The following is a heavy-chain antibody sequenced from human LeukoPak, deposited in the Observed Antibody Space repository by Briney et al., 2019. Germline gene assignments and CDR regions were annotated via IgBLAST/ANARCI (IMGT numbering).Heavy chain of an antibody. CDR3: ARDLISSGTTFFDY. CDR2: INWNGGST. D-gene: IGHD1-7*01. Sequence: GGSLRLSCAASGFTFDDYGMSWVRQAPGKGLEWVSSINWNGGSTGYADSVKGRFTISRDNAKNSLYLQMNSLRAEDTALYYCARDLISSGTTFFDYWGQGTLVTVSS. V-gene: IGHV3-20*04. CDR1: GFTFDDYG. J-gene: IGHJ4*02.